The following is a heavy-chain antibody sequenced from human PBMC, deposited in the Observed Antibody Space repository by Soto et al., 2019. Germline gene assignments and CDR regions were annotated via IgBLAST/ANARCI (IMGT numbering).Heavy chain of an antibody. V-gene: IGHV3-30*18. D-gene: IGHD5-18*01. CDR2: ISYDGSNK. CDR1: GFTFSSYG. J-gene: IGHJ3*02. CDR3: ANPRLLAGYSYGVDAFDI. Sequence: QVQLVESGGGVVQPGRSLRLSCAASGFTFSSYGMHWVRQAPGKGLEWVAVISYDGSNKYYADSVKGRFTISRDNSKNTXXLQMNSLRAEDTAVYYCANPRLLAGYSYGVDAFDIWGQGTMVTVSS.